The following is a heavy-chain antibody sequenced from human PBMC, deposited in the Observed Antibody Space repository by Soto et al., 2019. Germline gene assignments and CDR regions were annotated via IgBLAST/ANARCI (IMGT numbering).Heavy chain of an antibody. CDR1: GGTFSSYA. Sequence: QVQLVQSGAEVKKPGSSVKVSCKASGGTFSSYAISWVRQAPGQGLEWMGGIIPIFGTANYAQKFQGRVTITADESTSTAYMELSSLRSKDTAVYYCARDYGASGYYLLGAFGIWGQGTMVTVSS. CDR2: IIPIFGTA. D-gene: IGHD3-22*01. CDR3: ARDYGASGYYLLGAFGI. J-gene: IGHJ3*02. V-gene: IGHV1-69*01.